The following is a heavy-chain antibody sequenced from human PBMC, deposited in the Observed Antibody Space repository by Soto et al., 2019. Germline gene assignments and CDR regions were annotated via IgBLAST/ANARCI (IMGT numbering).Heavy chain of an antibody. V-gene: IGHV2-26*01. D-gene: IGHD3-16*01. CDR2: IFSNDEK. Sequence: GSGPTLVNPTETLTLTCTVSGFSLSNARMGVSWIRQPPGKALEWLAHIFSNDEKSYSTSLKSRLTISKDTSKSQVVLTMTNMDPVDTATYYCARIGGNNEEEYDAFDIWGQGTMVNVSS. CDR3: ARIGGNNEEEYDAFDI. CDR1: GFSLSNARMG. J-gene: IGHJ3*02.